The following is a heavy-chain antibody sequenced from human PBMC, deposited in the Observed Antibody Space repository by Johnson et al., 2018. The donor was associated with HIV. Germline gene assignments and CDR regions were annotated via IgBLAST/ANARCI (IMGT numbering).Heavy chain of an antibody. J-gene: IGHJ3*02. D-gene: IGHD5-18*01. CDR3: ARESSAGEYSYGII. Sequence: MPPVESGGGLVQPGGSLRLSCSASGFTVSSNFMTWVRQAPGKGLEWVSVIYRGGSTYYADSVKGRFTISRDNSKNTLYLQMNSLKAEDTAVYYCARESSAGEYSYGIIWGQGTMVTVSS. CDR1: GFTVSSNF. CDR2: IYRGGST. V-gene: IGHV3-66*02.